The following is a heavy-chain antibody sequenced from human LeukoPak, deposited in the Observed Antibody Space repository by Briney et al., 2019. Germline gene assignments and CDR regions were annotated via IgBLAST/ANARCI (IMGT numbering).Heavy chain of an antibody. CDR2: VNPDTGDT. V-gene: IGHV1-2*02. CDR3: ARVRLAYGDYAFDY. CDR1: GYSFTGYY. D-gene: IGHD4-17*01. J-gene: IGHJ4*02. Sequence: ASVEVSCKASGYSFTGYYIHWVRQAPGQGLEWMGWVNPDTGDTRYAQKFQGRVTMTRDTSISTAYLEVSSLRSDDTAVFFCARVRLAYGDYAFDYWGQGTLVTVSS.